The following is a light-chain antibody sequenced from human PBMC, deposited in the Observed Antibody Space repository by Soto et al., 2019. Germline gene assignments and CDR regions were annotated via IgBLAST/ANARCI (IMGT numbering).Light chain of an antibody. CDR2: EVS. Sequence: QSALTQPASVSGSPGQSITISCTGTNSDVGGYNYVSWHQQHPGKAPKLMIYEVSNRPSGVSDRFSGSKSGNTASLTISGLQAEDEADYYCISYTSSVPLVFGGGTKLTVL. V-gene: IGLV2-14*01. CDR3: ISYTSSVPLV. J-gene: IGLJ2*01. CDR1: NSDVGGYNY.